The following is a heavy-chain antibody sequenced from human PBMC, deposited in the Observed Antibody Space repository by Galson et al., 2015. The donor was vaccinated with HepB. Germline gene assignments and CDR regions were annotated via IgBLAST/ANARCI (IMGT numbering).Heavy chain of an antibody. CDR1: GFTFSSYA. D-gene: IGHD6-19*01. CDR3: ARVGIAVAGTILDY. Sequence: LRLSCAASGFTFSSYAMHWVRQAPGKGLEWVAVISYDGSNKYYADSVKGRFTISRDNSKNTLYLQMNSLRAEDTAVYYCARVGIAVAGTILDYWGQGTLVTVSS. CDR2: ISYDGSNK. J-gene: IGHJ4*02. V-gene: IGHV3-30*04.